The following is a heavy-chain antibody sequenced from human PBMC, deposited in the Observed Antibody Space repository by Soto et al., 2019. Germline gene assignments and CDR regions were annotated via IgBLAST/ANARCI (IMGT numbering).Heavy chain of an antibody. CDR1: GGSISSSSYY. D-gene: IGHD3-9*01. CDR3: ARQGGIDYYDIFGFDP. J-gene: IGHJ5*02. V-gene: IGHV4-39*01. Sequence: SETLSLTCTVSGGSISSSSYYWGWIRQPPGKGLEWIGSIYYSGSTYYNPSLKSRVTISVDTSKNQFSLKLSSVTAADTAVYYCARQGGIDYYDIFGFDPWGQGTLVTVSS. CDR2: IYYSGST.